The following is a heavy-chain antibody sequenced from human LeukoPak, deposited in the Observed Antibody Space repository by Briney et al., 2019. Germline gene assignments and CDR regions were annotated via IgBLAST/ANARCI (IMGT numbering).Heavy chain of an antibody. V-gene: IGHV1-46*01. CDR1: GYTFTSYY. J-gene: IGHJ4*02. CDR3: ARDRRIDSSGYYLYWFDY. Sequence: ASVKVSCKASGYTFTSYYMHWARQAPGQGLEWMGIINPSGGSTSYAQKFQGRVTMTRDTSTSTVYMELSSLRSEDTAVYYCARDRRIDSSGYYLYWFDYWGQGTLVTVSS. D-gene: IGHD3-22*01. CDR2: INPSGGST.